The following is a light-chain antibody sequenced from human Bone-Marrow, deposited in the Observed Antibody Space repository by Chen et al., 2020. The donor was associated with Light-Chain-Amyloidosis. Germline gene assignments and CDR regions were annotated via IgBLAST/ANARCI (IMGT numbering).Light chain of an antibody. CDR3: QSADSSGTYEVI. CDR2: RDT. J-gene: IGLJ2*01. Sequence: SYELTQPPSVSVSPGQTARITCSGDDLPTKYAYWYKQKPGQAPVLVLLRDTERPSGTSERFSGSSSGTTATLTISGVQAEDEADYHCQSADSSGTYEVIFGGGTKLTVL. V-gene: IGLV3-25*03. CDR1: DLPTKY.